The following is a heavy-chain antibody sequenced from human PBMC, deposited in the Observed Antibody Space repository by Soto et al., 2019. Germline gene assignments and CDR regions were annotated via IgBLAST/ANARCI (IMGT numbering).Heavy chain of an antibody. D-gene: IGHD6-19*01. CDR1: GGSISSGGYY. CDR3: ARWWLEYNWFDP. Sequence: QVQLQESGPGLVKPSQTLSLTCTVSGGSISSGGYYWSWIRQHPGKGLEWIVYIYYSGSTYYNPSLKRRVTTSVDTSKNQFSLKLSSVTAADTAVYYCARWWLEYNWFDPWGQGTLVTVSS. J-gene: IGHJ5*02. CDR2: IYYSGST. V-gene: IGHV4-31*03.